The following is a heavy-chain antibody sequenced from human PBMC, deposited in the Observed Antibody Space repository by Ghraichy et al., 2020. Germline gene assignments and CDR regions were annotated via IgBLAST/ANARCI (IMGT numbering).Heavy chain of an antibody. D-gene: IGHD2-2*01. J-gene: IGHJ4*02. Sequence: SETLSLTCAVYGGSFSGYYWSWIRQPPGKGLEWIGEINHSGSTNYNPSLKSRVTISVDTSKNQFSLKLSSVTAADTAVYYCARRGATGQLLSRTPRARGYFDYWGQGTLVTVSS. CDR3: ARRGATGQLLSRTPRARGYFDY. V-gene: IGHV4-34*01. CDR1: GGSFSGYY. CDR2: INHSGST.